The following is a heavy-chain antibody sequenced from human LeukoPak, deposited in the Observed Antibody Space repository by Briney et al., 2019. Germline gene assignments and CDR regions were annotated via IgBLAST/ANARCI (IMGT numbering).Heavy chain of an antibody. CDR3: AITSIVVARGWFDP. D-gene: IGHD3-22*01. CDR1: GYTLTGLS. J-gene: IGHJ5*02. Sequence: ASVKVSCKVSGYTLTGLSMHWVRQAPGKGLEWMGGFDPEDGETIYAQKFQGRVTMTEDTSTDTAYMELSSLRSEDTAVYYCAITSIVVARGWFDPWGQGTLVTVSS. V-gene: IGHV1-24*01. CDR2: FDPEDGET.